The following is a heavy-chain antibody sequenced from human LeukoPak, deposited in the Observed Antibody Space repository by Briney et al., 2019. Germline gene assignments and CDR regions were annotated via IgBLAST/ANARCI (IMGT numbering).Heavy chain of an antibody. CDR3: ARIGAGSSRDY. V-gene: IGHV3-69-1*01. CDR1: GFTFSNFA. J-gene: IGHJ4*02. Sequence: KSGGSLRLSCAASGFTFSNFAMTWVRQAPGKGLEWVSSIVGSSTYYADSLKGRFTISRDNAKNSLYLQMNSLRAEDTAVYYCARIGAGSSRDYWGQGTLVTVSS. CDR2: IVGSST. D-gene: IGHD6-13*01.